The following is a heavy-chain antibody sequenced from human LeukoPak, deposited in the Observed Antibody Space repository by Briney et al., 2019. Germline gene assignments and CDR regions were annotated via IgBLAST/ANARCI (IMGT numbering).Heavy chain of an antibody. D-gene: IGHD2-2*01. CDR1: GVSISSFY. CDR2: IYYGGST. J-gene: IGHJ3*02. CDR3: GRPNIVVVPAATPHDAFDI. Sequence: SETLSLTCSVSGVSISSFYWSWVRQPPGKGLEWIGYIYYGGSTNSSPSLKSRVTISIDMPKNQFSLNLTSVTAADTAVYYCGRPNIVVVPAATPHDAFDIWGQGTMVTVSS. V-gene: IGHV4-59*08.